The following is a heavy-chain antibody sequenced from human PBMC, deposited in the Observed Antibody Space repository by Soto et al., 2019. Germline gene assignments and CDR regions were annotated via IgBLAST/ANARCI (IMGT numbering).Heavy chain of an antibody. Sequence: QVQLVQSGAEVKKPGASVKVSCKASGYTFTSYYMHWVRQAPGQGLEWMGIINPSGGSTSYAQKFQGRVTMTRDTSTSTVYMGLSSLRSEDTAVYYCAREWVVVVPAAIPLHYYYGMDVWGQGTTVTVSS. CDR2: INPSGGST. V-gene: IGHV1-46*01. D-gene: IGHD2-2*02. CDR3: AREWVVVVPAAIPLHYYYGMDV. CDR1: GYTFTSYY. J-gene: IGHJ6*02.